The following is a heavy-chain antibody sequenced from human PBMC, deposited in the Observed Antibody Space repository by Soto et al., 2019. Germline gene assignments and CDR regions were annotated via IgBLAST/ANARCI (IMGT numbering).Heavy chain of an antibody. J-gene: IGHJ6*02. Sequence: SVKVSCKASGGTFSSYAISWVRQAPGQGLEWMGGIIPIFGTANYAQKFQGRVTITADESTSTAYMELSSLRSEDTAVYYCARRQISPPTRGAASARGAMDVWGQGTTVTVSS. CDR3: ARRQISPPTRGAASARGAMDV. D-gene: IGHD6-13*01. V-gene: IGHV1-69*13. CDR1: GGTFSSYA. CDR2: IIPIFGTA.